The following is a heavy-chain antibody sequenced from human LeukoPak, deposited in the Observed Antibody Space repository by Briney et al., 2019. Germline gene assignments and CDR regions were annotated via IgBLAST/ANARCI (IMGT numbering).Heavy chain of an antibody. V-gene: IGHV3-21*04. D-gene: IGHD6-13*01. Sequence: GGSLRLSCAASGFTFSNYNMNWVRQAPGKGLEWVSCISISSNYIYYPDSVKGRFTISRDNAKNSLYLQMNSLRAEDTALYYCAKVLGSSSWYSLGSWGQGTLVTVSS. J-gene: IGHJ5*02. CDR1: GFTFSNYN. CDR2: ISISSNYI. CDR3: AKVLGSSSWYSLGS.